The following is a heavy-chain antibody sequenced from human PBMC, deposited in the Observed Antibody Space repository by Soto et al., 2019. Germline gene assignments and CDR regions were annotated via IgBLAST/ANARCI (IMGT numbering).Heavy chain of an antibody. CDR1: GGSISSGGYS. Sequence: SETLSLTCAVSGGSISSGGYSWSWIRQPPGKGLEWIGYIYHSGSTYYNPSLKSRFTISRDNSKNPLYLQMNSLRAEDTAVFYCAKDSGVGGNNWGRSADAFYIWGQGTMVTV. CDR2: IYHSGST. J-gene: IGHJ3*02. D-gene: IGHD1-1*01. V-gene: IGHV4-30-2*02. CDR3: AKDSGVGGNNWGRSADAFYI.